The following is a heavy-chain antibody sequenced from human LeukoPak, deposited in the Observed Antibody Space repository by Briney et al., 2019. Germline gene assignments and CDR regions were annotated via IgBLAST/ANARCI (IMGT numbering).Heavy chain of an antibody. CDR3: AKDRCTNGVCYMDV. Sequence: GGSLRLSCAASGFTFSSYGMHWVRQAPGKGLEWVAFIRYDGSDNYYADSVKGRFTISRDNSKNTLYLQMNSLRIEDTAVYYCAKDRCTNGVCYMDVWGKGTTVTVSS. D-gene: IGHD2-8*01. J-gene: IGHJ6*04. CDR1: GFTFSSYG. V-gene: IGHV3-30*02. CDR2: IRYDGSDN.